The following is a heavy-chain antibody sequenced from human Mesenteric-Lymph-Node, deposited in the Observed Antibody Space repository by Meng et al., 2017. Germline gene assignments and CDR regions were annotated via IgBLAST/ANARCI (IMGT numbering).Heavy chain of an antibody. J-gene: IGHJ4*02. V-gene: IGHV6-1*01. CDR1: GDTVSRNSAA. D-gene: IGHD6-19*01. CDR2: TDYRTKWYD. CDR3: ARSGSSVRIDF. Sequence: VQLQQSGPRLMKPPQTLSLLCAISGDTVSRNSAAWNWVRQSPSGGLDWLARTDYRTKWYDGFAVSVNTRIPINTDTSQNQFSLQLNTVTPEDTAMYYCARSGSSVRIDFWGQGTLVTVSS.